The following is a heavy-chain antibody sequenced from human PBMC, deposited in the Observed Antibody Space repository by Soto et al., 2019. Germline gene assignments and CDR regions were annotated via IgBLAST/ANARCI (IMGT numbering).Heavy chain of an antibody. CDR2: IYWDDDK. CDR1: GFSLSTSGVG. J-gene: IGHJ4*02. Sequence: QITLKESGPTLVKPTQTLTLTCTFSGFSLSTSGVGVGWIRQPPGKALEWLALIYWDDDKRYSPSLKSRLTTTKDTSKNQVVLTVTNMDAVDTATYYCAQCIAAAGIETFGFWVQGPLVTVSS. V-gene: IGHV2-5*02. CDR3: AQCIAAAGIETFGF. D-gene: IGHD6-13*01.